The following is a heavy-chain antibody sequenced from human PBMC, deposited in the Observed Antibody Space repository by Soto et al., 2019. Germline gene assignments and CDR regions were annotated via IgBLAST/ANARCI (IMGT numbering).Heavy chain of an antibody. D-gene: IGHD4-17*01. CDR3: ARYGDYIDY. V-gene: IGHV4-38-2*01. Sequence: TSETLSLTCAVSGYSISSGYYWGWIRQPPGKGLEWIGSIYHSGSTYYNPSLKSRVTISVDTSKNQFSLKLSSVTAADTAVYYCARYGDYIDYWGQGTLVTVSS. J-gene: IGHJ4*02. CDR2: IYHSGST. CDR1: GYSISSGYY.